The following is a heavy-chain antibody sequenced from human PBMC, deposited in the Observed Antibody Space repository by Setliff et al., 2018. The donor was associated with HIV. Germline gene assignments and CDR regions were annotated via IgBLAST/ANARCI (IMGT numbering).Heavy chain of an antibody. V-gene: IGHV4-34*01. CDR1: GGSFSDYS. Sequence: SENLSLTCAVYGGSFSDYSWNWIRQPPGKGLEWIGEINHSGGTNYNPSLKSRVTISLDTSKNQFSLKLTSVTAADTALYYCARVRYHYMDVWGNGTTVTVSS. J-gene: IGHJ6*03. CDR3: ARVRYHYMDV. CDR2: INHSGGT.